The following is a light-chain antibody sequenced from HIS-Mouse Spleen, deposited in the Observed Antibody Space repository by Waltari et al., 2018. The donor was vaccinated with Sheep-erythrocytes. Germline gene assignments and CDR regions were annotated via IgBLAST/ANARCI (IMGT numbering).Light chain of an antibody. J-gene: IGLJ2*01. CDR2: EVS. Sequence: QSALNQPPSASGSPGPSVTISCTATSSDVGGYNSVSWYQQHPGKAPKLMIYEVSKRPSGVPDRFSGSKSGNTASLTVSGLQAEDEADYYCSSYAGSNNLMVFGGGTKLTVL. V-gene: IGLV2-8*01. CDR1: SSDVGGYNS. CDR3: SSYAGSNNLMV.